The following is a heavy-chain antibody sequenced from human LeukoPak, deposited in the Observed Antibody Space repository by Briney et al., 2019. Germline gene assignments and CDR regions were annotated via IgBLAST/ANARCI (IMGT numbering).Heavy chain of an antibody. CDR2: ISSSSSYI. D-gene: IGHD6-13*01. CDR1: GFTFSSYS. Sequence: GGSLRLSCAASGFTFSSYSMNWVRQAPGKGLEWVSSISSSSSYIYYADSVKGRFTISRDNAKNSLYLQMNSLRAEDTAVYYCARAFNGAAGYLDYWGQGTLVTVSS. V-gene: IGHV3-21*01. CDR3: ARAFNGAAGYLDY. J-gene: IGHJ4*02.